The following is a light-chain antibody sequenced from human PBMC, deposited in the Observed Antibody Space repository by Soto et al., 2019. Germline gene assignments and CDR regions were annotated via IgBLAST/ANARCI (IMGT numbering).Light chain of an antibody. CDR1: QGINNM. CDR2: AAS. J-gene: IGKJ4*01. Sequence: DIQMTQSPSSVSASVGDRVTITCRASQGINNMLAWYQQKPGKAPRLLISAASTLQSGVPSGFSGSASARDFTLTISSLQPEDSATYYCQQANRFPLTFGGGTRVEIK. V-gene: IGKV1-12*01. CDR3: QQANRFPLT.